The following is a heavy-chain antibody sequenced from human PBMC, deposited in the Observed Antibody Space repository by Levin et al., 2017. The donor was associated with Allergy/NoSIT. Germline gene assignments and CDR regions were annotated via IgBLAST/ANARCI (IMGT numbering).Heavy chain of an antibody. CDR3: ARRGYSNGYAYFDY. CDR2: IYTGGTT. Sequence: GESLKISCAASGFTVSSDFMTWVRQAPGEGLEWVSIIYTGGTTYYTDSVKGRFTISRDSSKNTLYLHMNSLRADDTAIYFCARRGYSNGYAYFDYWGQGTLVTVSS. CDR1: GFTVSSDF. V-gene: IGHV3-53*01. D-gene: IGHD5-18*01. J-gene: IGHJ4*02.